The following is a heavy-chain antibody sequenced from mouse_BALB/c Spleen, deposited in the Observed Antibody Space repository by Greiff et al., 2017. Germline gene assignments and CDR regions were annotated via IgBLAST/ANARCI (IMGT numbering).Heavy chain of an antibody. J-gene: IGHJ4*01. CDR3: ARGYTTVVAVDY. CDR1: GFTFSSFG. CDR2: ISSGSSTI. D-gene: IGHD1-1*01. Sequence: EVKLVESGGGLVQPGGSRKLSCAASGFTFSSFGMHWVRQAPEKGLEWVAYISSGSSTIYYADTVKGRFTISRDNPKNTLFLQMTSLRSEDTAMYYCARGYTTVVAVDYWGQGTSVTVSS. V-gene: IGHV5-17*02.